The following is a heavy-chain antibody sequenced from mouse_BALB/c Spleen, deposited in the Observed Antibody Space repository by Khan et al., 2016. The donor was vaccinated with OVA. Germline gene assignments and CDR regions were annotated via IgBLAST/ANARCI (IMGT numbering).Heavy chain of an antibody. D-gene: IGHD2-3*01. J-gene: IGHJ4*01. V-gene: IGHV3-2*02. CDR1: GYSITSDYA. CDR3: ARDGSRYNYAMDY. CDR2: ISSSGST. Sequence: EVQLQESGPGLVKPSQSLSLTCPVTGYSITSDYAWNWIRQFPGNKLEWMGYISSSGSTNYNPALTSRISITRDTSKNQFFLQLNSVTTEDTATYYCARDGSRYNYAMDYWGQGTSVTVSS.